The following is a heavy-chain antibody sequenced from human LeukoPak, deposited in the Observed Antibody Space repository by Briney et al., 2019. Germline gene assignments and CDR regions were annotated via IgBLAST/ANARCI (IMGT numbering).Heavy chain of an antibody. J-gene: IGHJ4*02. CDR2: INSDGSST. D-gene: IGHD3-10*01. CDR1: GFTFSSYW. Sequence: GGSLRLSCAASGFTFSSYWMHWVRQAPGKGLVWVSRINSDGSSTSYADSVKGRFTISRDNSKNTLYLQMNSLRAEDTAVYYCGASWFGDFDYWGQGTLVTVSS. CDR3: GASWFGDFDY. V-gene: IGHV3-74*01.